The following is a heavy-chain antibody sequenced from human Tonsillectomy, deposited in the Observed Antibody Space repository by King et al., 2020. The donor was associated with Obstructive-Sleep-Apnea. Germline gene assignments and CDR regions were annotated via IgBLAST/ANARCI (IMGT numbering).Heavy chain of an antibody. V-gene: IGHV3-30*18. CDR3: AKGQSDYYDNSGYYGVDY. CDR2: ISYDGSNK. CDR1: GFTFSNYG. Sequence: VQLVESGGGVVQPGRSLRLSCAASGFTFSNYGMHWGRQAPGKGLEWVAVISYDGSNKYYADSVKGRFTISRDNSKNTLYLQMNSLRAEDTAFYYCAKGQSDYYDNSGYYGVDYWGLGTLVTVSS. D-gene: IGHD3-22*01. J-gene: IGHJ4*02.